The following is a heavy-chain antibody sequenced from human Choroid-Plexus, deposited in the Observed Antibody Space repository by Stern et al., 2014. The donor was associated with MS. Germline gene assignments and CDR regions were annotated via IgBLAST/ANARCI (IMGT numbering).Heavy chain of an antibody. V-gene: IGHV3-30*18. CDR2: VSYDGINK. CDR3: AKDRQYLTYFFDH. D-gene: IGHD2/OR15-2a*01. Sequence: QVQLVESGGGVVQPGRPLRLSCVASGFTFGSCAMHWVRQAPGKGLEWVAGVSYDGINKYYADSVKGRFTISRDNSQNTLYMQMSSLRPEDTAVYYCAKDRQYLTYFFDHWGQGSLVTVSS. J-gene: IGHJ5*02. CDR1: GFTFGSCA.